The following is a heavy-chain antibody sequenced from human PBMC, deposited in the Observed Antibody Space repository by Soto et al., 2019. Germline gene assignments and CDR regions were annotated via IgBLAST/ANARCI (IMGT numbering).Heavy chain of an antibody. Sequence: EVQLLESGGGLVQPGGSLRLSCAASGFTLGTYVISWVRQAPGKGLAWVSGIDSGGGGTYYADSVKGRFTISRDNSKNTMSLQMNGLRAEDTAVFYCAKGPEQLVHGVFDYWGQGTLVNVAS. V-gene: IGHV3-23*01. CDR2: IDSGGGGT. CDR1: GFTLGTYV. J-gene: IGHJ4*02. CDR3: AKGPEQLVHGVFDY. D-gene: IGHD6-6*01.